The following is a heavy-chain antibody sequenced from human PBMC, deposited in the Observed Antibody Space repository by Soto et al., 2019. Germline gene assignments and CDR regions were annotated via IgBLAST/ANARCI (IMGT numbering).Heavy chain of an antibody. CDR2: IYPGDSDT. CDR3: ARQDMGATSSYGMDV. V-gene: IGHV5-51*01. Sequence: GESLKISCKGSGYSVTSYWIGWVRQMPGKGLEWMGIIYPGDSDTRYSPSFQGQVTISADKSISTAYLQWSSLKASDTAMYYCARQDMGATSSYGMDVWGQGTTVTVSS. D-gene: IGHD1-26*01. CDR1: GYSVTSYW. J-gene: IGHJ6*02.